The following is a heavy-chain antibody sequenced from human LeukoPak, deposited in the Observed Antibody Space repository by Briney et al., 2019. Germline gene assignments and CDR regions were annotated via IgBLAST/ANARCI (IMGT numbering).Heavy chain of an antibody. J-gene: IGHJ4*02. CDR1: GGSMSSSNW. V-gene: IGHV4-4*02. CDR3: ASISSSWYSDY. D-gene: IGHD6-13*01. CDR2: IYHSGST. Sequence: SGTLSLTCAVSGGSMSSSNWWSWVCQPPGKGLEWIGEIYHSGSTNYNPSLKSRVTISVDKSKNQFSLKLSSVTAADTAVYYCASISSSWYSDYWGQGTLVTVSS.